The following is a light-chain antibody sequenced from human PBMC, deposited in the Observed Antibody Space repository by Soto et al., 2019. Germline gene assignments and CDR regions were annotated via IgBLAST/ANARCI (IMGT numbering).Light chain of an antibody. CDR1: QSVGGS. V-gene: IGKV3-15*01. Sequence: EIVMTQSPATLSVSPGERATPSCRASQSVGGSLAWYQQKPGQAPGLLIYGASTRATGVPARLSGSGSGTEFTLTISSLQSQDFAVYYCQQYRNWPRTFGQGTKVEIK. CDR3: QQYRNWPRT. J-gene: IGKJ1*01. CDR2: GAS.